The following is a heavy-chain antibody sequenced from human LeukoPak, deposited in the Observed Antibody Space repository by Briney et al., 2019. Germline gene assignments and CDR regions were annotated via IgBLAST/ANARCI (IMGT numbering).Heavy chain of an antibody. D-gene: IGHD1-26*01. Sequence: GGSLRLSCAASGFTFSNYWIHWVRHAPGEGLVWVSRINSDGNSTSYADSVKGRFTISRDNAKNTLYLQMNSLRAEDTAVYYCASLGRSFDYWGQGTLVTVSS. J-gene: IGHJ4*02. CDR2: INSDGNST. CDR3: ASLGRSFDY. V-gene: IGHV3-74*01. CDR1: GFTFSNYW.